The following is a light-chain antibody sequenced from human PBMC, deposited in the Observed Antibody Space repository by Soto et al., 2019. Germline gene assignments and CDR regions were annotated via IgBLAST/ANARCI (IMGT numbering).Light chain of an antibody. Sequence: AIQLTQSPSSLSASVGERVTITCRASQGISSALAWYQQKPGKPPKLLIFDASNLESGVSSRFSGSGSGTDFTLTISSLQPEDLATYYCQQFNSYPSLYTFGQGTKLEIK. CDR3: QQFNSYPSLYT. J-gene: IGKJ2*01. CDR1: QGISSA. V-gene: IGKV1-13*02. CDR2: DAS.